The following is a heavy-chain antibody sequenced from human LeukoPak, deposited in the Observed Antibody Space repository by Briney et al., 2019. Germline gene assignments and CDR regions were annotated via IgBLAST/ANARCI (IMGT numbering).Heavy chain of an antibody. CDR1: GGSISSGDYY. Sequence: SETLSLTCTVSGGSISSGDYYWSWIRQPPGKGLGWIGYIYYSGSTYYNPSLKSRVTISVDTSKNQFSLKLSSVTAADTAVYYCARDSSGYLRGYWGQGTLVTVSS. CDR2: IYYSGST. CDR3: ARDSSGYLRGY. J-gene: IGHJ4*02. D-gene: IGHD3-22*01. V-gene: IGHV4-30-4*01.